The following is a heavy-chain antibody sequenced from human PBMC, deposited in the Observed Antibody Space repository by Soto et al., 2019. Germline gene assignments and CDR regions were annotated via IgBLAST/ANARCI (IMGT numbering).Heavy chain of an antibody. CDR2: ISYDGSNK. D-gene: IGHD3-22*01. J-gene: IGHJ6*02. V-gene: IGHV3-30-3*01. CDR1: GFTFSSYA. CDR3: ASASQYDSSGYYFDYYYYGTDV. Sequence: GGSLRLSCAASGFTFSSYAMHWVRQAPGKGLEWVAVISYDGSNKYYADSVKGRFTISRGNSKNTLYLQMNSLRAEDTAVYYCASASQYDSSGYYFDYYYYGTDVWGQGTTVTVSS.